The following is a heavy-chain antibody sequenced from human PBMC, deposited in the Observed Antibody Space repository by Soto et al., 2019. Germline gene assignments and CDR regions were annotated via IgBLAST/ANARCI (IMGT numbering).Heavy chain of an antibody. CDR1: GGSISGYY. D-gene: IGHD2-2*01. Sequence: VQLQESGPRLVRPSETLSLSCTVSGGSISGYYWNWIRQPPRRGLEWIGYISNNGNTNYNPSLKSLDSITVDTSKNQVSLNLRAVTAEDTALYYCARDSAVGSSKRGFEYWGQGTLVTVSS. CDR2: ISNNGNT. J-gene: IGHJ4*02. V-gene: IGHV4-59*01. CDR3: ARDSAVGSSKRGFEY.